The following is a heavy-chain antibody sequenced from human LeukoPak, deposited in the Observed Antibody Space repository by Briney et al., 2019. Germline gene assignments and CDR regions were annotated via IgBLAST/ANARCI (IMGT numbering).Heavy chain of an antibody. CDR2: INHSGST. J-gene: IGHJ4*02. CDR3: ARVESN. V-gene: IGHV4-34*01. Sequence: SETLSLTCAVYGGSFSGYYWSWIRQPPGKGLEWIGEINHSGSTNHNPSLKSRVTISVDTSKNQFSLKLSSVTAADTAVYYCARVESNWGQGTLVTVSS. CDR1: GGSFSGYY.